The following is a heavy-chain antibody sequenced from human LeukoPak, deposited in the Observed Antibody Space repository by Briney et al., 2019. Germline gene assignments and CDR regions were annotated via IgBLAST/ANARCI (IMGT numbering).Heavy chain of an antibody. CDR1: GGTFSSYA. D-gene: IGHD3-22*01. Sequence: ASVKVSCKASGGTFSSYAISWVRQAPGQGLEWMGWISAYNGNTNYAQKLQGRVTMTTDTSTSTAYMELRSLRSDDTAVYYCARVPNYYDSSGYFGPFDYWGQGTLVTVSS. V-gene: IGHV1-18*01. CDR3: ARVPNYYDSSGYFGPFDY. J-gene: IGHJ4*02. CDR2: ISAYNGNT.